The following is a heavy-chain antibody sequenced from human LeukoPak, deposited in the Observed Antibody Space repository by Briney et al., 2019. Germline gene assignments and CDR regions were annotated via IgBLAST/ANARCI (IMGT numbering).Heavy chain of an antibody. J-gene: IGHJ3*02. CDR2: IFSNDEK. D-gene: IGHD1-26*01. Sequence: SGPVLVKPTETLTLTCTDSGFALSNARMGVSWIRQPPGKALEWLAHIFSNDEKSYSTSLKSRLTISKDTSKSQVVLTMTNMDPVDTATHYCARIGPYRNSKVDAFDIWGQGTMVTVSS. V-gene: IGHV2-26*01. CDR1: GFALSNARMG. CDR3: ARIGPYRNSKVDAFDI.